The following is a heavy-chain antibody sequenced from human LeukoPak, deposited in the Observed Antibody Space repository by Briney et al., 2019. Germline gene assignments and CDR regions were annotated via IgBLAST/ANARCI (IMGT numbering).Heavy chain of an antibody. CDR1: GFTFSSYA. D-gene: IGHD5-24*01. CDR2: ISYDGSNK. Sequence: AGSLRLSCAASGFTFSSYAMHWVRQAPGKGLEWVAVISYDGSNKYYADSVKGRFTISRDNSKNTLYLQMNSLRAEDTAVYYCARDWDGYNFYYWGQGTLVTVSS. J-gene: IGHJ4*02. CDR3: ARDWDGYNFYY. V-gene: IGHV3-30-3*01.